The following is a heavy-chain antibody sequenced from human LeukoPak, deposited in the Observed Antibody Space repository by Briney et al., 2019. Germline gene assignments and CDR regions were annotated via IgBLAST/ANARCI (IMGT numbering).Heavy chain of an antibody. D-gene: IGHD3-22*01. J-gene: IGHJ3*01. V-gene: IGHV3-30*18. CDR2: ISYDGSNK. Sequence: GGSLRLSCAASGFTFNTYGMHWVRQAPGKGLEWVAVISYDGSNKYYVDSVKGRFTISRDNSKNTLHLQMNSLRAEDTAVYYCAKARIVVIPPADALDVWGQGTLVTVSS. CDR1: GFTFNTYG. CDR3: AKARIVVIPPADALDV.